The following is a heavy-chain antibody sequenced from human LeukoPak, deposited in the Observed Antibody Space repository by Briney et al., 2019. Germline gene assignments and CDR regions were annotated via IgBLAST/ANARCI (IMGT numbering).Heavy chain of an antibody. V-gene: IGHV1-8*03. Sequence: GASVKVSCKASGYTFTSYDINWVRQATGQGLEWMGWMSPNSGNTGYAQKFQGRVTITRNTSISTAYMELSSLRSEDTAVYYCARAPREGYYDILTGYDWFDPWGQGTLVTVSS. CDR3: ARAPREGYYDILTGYDWFDP. CDR1: GYTFTSYD. D-gene: IGHD3-9*01. J-gene: IGHJ5*02. CDR2: MSPNSGNT.